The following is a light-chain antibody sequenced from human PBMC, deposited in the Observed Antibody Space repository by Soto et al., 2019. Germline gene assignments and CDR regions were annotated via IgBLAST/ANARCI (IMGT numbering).Light chain of an antibody. CDR2: WGS. Sequence: DIVMTQSPLSLPVTPGEPASISCRSSQSLVHSNGNTFFDWYLQKPGQSPQLLIYWGSNRASGVPDRCSGSGSGTDFTLKITRVEAEDVGVYYCMQALQTPYTFGQGTKLEIK. V-gene: IGKV2-28*01. CDR3: MQALQTPYT. J-gene: IGKJ2*01. CDR1: QSLVHSNGNTF.